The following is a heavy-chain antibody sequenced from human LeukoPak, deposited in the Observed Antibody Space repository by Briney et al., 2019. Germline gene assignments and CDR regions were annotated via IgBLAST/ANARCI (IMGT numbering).Heavy chain of an antibody. CDR1: GGTFSSYA. V-gene: IGHV1-69*06. J-gene: IGHJ4*02. Sequence: GASVKVSCKASGGTFSSYAISWVRQAPGQGLEWMGGIIPIFGTANYAQKFQGRVTITADKSTNTAYMDLGSLRSEDTAVYYCARLPGDSYTSGWYWRFDYWGQGTLVTVSS. D-gene: IGHD6-19*01. CDR2: IIPIFGTA. CDR3: ARLPGDSYTSGWYWRFDY.